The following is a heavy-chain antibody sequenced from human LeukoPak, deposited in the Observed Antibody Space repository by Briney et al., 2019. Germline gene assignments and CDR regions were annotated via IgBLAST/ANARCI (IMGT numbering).Heavy chain of an antibody. D-gene: IGHD3-3*01. Sequence: PSETLSLTCTVSGGSISSSSYYWGWIRQPPGKGLEWIGSIYYSGSTYYNPSLKSRVTISVDTSKNQFSLKLSSVTAADTAVYYCARRRYDFWSGYLGPVDYWGQGTLATVSS. CDR2: IYYSGST. J-gene: IGHJ4*02. CDR3: ARRRYDFWSGYLGPVDY. CDR1: GGSISSSSYY. V-gene: IGHV4-39*01.